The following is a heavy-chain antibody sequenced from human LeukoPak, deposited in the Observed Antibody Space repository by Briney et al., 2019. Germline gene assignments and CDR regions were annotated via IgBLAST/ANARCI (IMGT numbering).Heavy chain of an antibody. Sequence: GGSLRLSCAASGFTFSSYSMNWVRQAPGKGLEWVSSISSSSSYIYYAGSVKGRFTISRDNAKNSLYLQMNSLRAEDTAVYYCARDRVAGGAFDIWGQGTMVTVSS. D-gene: IGHD3-10*01. J-gene: IGHJ3*02. V-gene: IGHV3-21*01. CDR2: ISSSSSYI. CDR3: ARDRVAGGAFDI. CDR1: GFTFSSYS.